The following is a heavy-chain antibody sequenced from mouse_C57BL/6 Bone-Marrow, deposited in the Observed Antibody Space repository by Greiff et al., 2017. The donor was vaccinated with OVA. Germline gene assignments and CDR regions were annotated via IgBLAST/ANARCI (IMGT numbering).Heavy chain of an antibody. CDR3: TRGYSNYYAMDY. V-gene: IGHV1-15*01. CDR2: IDPETGGT. CDR1: GSTFTDYE. Sequence: HLPDSGAALVRPGASVTLSFKASGSTFTDYEMHWVKQTPVHGLEWIGAIDPETGGTAYNQKFKGKAILTADKSSSTAYMELRSLTSEDSAVYYCTRGYSNYYAMDYWGQGTSVTVSS. J-gene: IGHJ4*01. D-gene: IGHD2-5*01.